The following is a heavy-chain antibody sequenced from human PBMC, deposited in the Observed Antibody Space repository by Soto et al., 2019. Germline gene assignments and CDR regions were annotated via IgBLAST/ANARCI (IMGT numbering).Heavy chain of an antibody. D-gene: IGHD6-13*01. J-gene: IGHJ4*02. V-gene: IGHV4-59*01. Sequence: PSKNLSLTCTVSSDSISSYYWSWIRQPPGKRLEWIGYISYSGSTDYNPSLKSRVTISGDTSKNQFSLKVSSVTAADTAVYYCARGNSWQLSIDYSGPGPL. CDR2: ISYSGST. CDR1: SDSISSYY. CDR3: ARGNSWQLSIDY.